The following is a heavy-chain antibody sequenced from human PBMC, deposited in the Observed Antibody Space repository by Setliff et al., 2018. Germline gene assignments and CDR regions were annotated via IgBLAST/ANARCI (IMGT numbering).Heavy chain of an antibody. CDR2: IGIYNGDT. V-gene: IGHV1-18*01. CDR3: VRDRPFVVVTATQASFDY. J-gene: IGHJ4*02. Sequence: ASVKVSCKASGYTFSRYGFSWVRQAPGQGLEWMGWIGIYNGDTNYAQKLQGRVTMTTDTSTSTAYMELRSLRPDDTAVYYCVRDRPFVVVTATQASFDYWGQGTLVTVS. CDR1: GYTFSRYG. D-gene: IGHD2-21*02.